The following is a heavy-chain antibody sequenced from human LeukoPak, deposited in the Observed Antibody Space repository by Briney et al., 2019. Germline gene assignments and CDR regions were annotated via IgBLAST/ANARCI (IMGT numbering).Heavy chain of an antibody. V-gene: IGHV3-23*01. CDR3: AKDRAITTIVVVPAHFDY. J-gene: IGHJ4*02. D-gene: IGHD3-22*01. Sequence: GGSLRLSCAASGFTFSSYAMSWVRQAPGKGLEWVSAICGSGGSTYYADSVKGRFTISRDNSKNTLYLQMNSLRAEDTAVYYCAKDRAITTIVVVPAHFDYWGQGTLVTVSS. CDR2: ICGSGGST. CDR1: GFTFSSYA.